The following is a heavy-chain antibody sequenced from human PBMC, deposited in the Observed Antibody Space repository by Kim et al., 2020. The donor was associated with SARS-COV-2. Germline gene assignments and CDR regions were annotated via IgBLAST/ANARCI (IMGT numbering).Heavy chain of an antibody. CDR3: ARGASVRLVVVATKPPNYFDY. CDR1: GGSFSGYY. J-gene: IGHJ4*02. CDR2: INHSGST. D-gene: IGHD2-15*01. Sequence: SETLSLTCAVYGGSFSGYYWSWIRQPPGKGLEWIGEINHSGSTNYNPSLKSRVTISVDTSKNQFSLKLSSVTAADTAVYYCARGASVRLVVVATKPPNYFDYWGQGTLVTVSS. V-gene: IGHV4-34*01.